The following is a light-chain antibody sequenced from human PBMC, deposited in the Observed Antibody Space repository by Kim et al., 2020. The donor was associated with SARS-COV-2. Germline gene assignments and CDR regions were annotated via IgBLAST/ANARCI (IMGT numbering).Light chain of an antibody. Sequence: VKLTCTLSSGHSSYAIAWHQQQPEKGPRYLMKLNSDGSHSKGDGIPDRFSGSSSGAERYLTISSLQSEDEADYYCQTWGTGIYGVFGGGTQLTVL. CDR2: LNSDGSH. V-gene: IGLV4-69*01. CDR3: QTWGTGIYGV. J-gene: IGLJ2*01. CDR1: SGHSSYA.